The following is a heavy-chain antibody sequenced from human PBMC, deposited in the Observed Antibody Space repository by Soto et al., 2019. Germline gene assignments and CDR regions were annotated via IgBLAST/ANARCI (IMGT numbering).Heavy chain of an antibody. J-gene: IGHJ4*02. V-gene: IGHV3-23*01. CDR3: GRTIVGGVVPAFDF. D-gene: IGHD1-26*01. CDR2: VSDSGGST. Sequence: EVQLLESGGGLVQPGGSLRLSCAASGFTFSSYAMNWVRQAPGQGLEWVSTVSDSGGSTYYADSVQGRFTISRDNSKNTLFLHMNGRGAENTAIYYCGRTIVGGVVPAFDFWGQGTLVTVSS. CDR1: GFTFSSYA.